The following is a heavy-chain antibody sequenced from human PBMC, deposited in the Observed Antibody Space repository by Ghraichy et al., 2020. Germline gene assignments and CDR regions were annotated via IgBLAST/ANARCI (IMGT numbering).Heavy chain of an antibody. V-gene: IGHV4-4*02. J-gene: IGHJ4*02. CDR3: TANGYYSLEH. Sequence: SETLSLTCGVSGDSLTSERWWSWVRQPPGKGLEWIGEIHHRGSTNYNPSLKSRVLISVDKSKNQFSLKLTSVTAADTAIYYCTANGYYSLEHWGQGTLVTVSS. CDR1: GDSLTSERW. CDR2: IHHRGST. D-gene: IGHD3-22*01.